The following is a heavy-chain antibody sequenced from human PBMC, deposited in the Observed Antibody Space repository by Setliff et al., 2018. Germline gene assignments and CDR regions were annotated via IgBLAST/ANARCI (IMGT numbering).Heavy chain of an antibody. CDR2: IMPIFGTI. CDR3: ARDLDYQYYYETSGRDAFDI. D-gene: IGHD3-22*01. CDR1: GGTFSTYG. V-gene: IGHV1-69*13. Sequence: SVKVSCKASGGTFSTYGITWVRQAPGQGLEWVGGIMPIFGTINYAQKFQGRVTITADESTSTVYMELRSLRSDDTAVYYCARDLDYQYYYETSGRDAFDIWGLGTMVTVSS. J-gene: IGHJ3*02.